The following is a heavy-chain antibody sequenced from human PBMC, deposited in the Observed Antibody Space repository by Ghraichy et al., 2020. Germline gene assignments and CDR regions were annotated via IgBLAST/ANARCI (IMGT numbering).Heavy chain of an antibody. CDR2: INPSGGTT. J-gene: IGHJ4*02. V-gene: IGHV1-46*03. Sequence: ASVKVSCKASGYTFTSYYMHRVRQAPGQGLEWMGIINPSGGTTSYAQKFQGRVTMTRDTSTSTAYMELGSLRSEDTAMYYCARGCSGCSVDYWGQGTLVTVSS. D-gene: IGHD6-19*01. CDR3: ARGCSGCSVDY. CDR1: GYTFTSYY.